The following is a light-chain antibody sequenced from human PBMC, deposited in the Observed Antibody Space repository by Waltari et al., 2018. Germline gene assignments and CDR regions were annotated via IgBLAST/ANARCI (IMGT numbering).Light chain of an antibody. CDR2: GFS. CDR1: SSNIGAGYD. J-gene: IGLJ3*02. Sequence: QSVLTQPPFLSGAPGQTIPIPCTGSSSNIGAGYDLNGYQQLPGKAPKPLMFGFSNRPSGVPDRFSGSKSGTAAALAITGLQPEDEADYYCQSYDSRRGGQVVFGGGTKVTVL. V-gene: IGLV1-40*01. CDR3: QSYDSRRGGQVV.